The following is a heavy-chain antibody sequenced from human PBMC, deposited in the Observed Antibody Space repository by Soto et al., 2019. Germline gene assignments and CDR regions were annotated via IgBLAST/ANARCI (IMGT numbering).Heavy chain of an antibody. CDR3: ARSSHKESWFDP. D-gene: IGHD6-13*01. CDR2: IHGSGSA. J-gene: IGHJ5*02. Sequence: PSETLSLTCTVSNGSISNFYWNWIRQSAGKGLEWIGRIHGSGSATYNPSLRSRVTMSVDTSKNQFSLKVNSVTGADTAVYYCARSSHKESWFDPWGLGTLVTVSS. V-gene: IGHV4-4*07. CDR1: NGSISNFY.